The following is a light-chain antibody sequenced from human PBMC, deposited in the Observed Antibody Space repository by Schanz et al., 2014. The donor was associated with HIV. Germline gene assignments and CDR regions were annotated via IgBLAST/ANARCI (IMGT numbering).Light chain of an antibody. Sequence: QSALTQPASVSGSPGQSITISCTGTSSDVGGYNYVSWYQQHPGKAPKLMIYDVSYRPSGVPDRFSGSKSGTSASLAISGLQADDEGDYYCQSYDTSLNVVFGGGTKLTVL. CDR1: SSDVGGYNY. J-gene: IGLJ2*01. CDR3: QSYDTSLNVV. V-gene: IGLV2-14*03. CDR2: DVS.